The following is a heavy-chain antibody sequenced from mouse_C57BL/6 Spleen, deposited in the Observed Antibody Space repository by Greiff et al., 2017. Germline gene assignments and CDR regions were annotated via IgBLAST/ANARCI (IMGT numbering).Heavy chain of an antibody. CDR2: IDPSDSYT. V-gene: IGHV1-69*01. Sequence: QVQLQQPGAELVMPGASVKLSCKASGYTFTSYWMHWVKQRPGQGLEWIGEIDPSDSYTNYNQKFKGKSTLTVDKSSSTAYMQLSSLTSEDSAVYYCARVYGSNYYAMDYWGQGTSVTVSS. D-gene: IGHD1-1*01. CDR3: ARVYGSNYYAMDY. J-gene: IGHJ4*01. CDR1: GYTFTSYW.